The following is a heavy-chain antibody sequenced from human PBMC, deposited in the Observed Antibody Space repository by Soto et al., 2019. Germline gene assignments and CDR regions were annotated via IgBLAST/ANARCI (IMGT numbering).Heavy chain of an antibody. Sequence: QVQLVQSGPEVKKPGASVKVSCKTSGYTFTSYGIAWVRQAPGQGLEWMGWISTSKGNTNYAQKCQGRVTMTTDTSTSTAYMELSSLRSDDTAVYYCATRSPAFDFWGQGTLVTVSS. CDR2: ISTSKGNT. J-gene: IGHJ4*02. CDR3: ATRSPAFDF. CDR1: GYTFTSYG. V-gene: IGHV1-18*01.